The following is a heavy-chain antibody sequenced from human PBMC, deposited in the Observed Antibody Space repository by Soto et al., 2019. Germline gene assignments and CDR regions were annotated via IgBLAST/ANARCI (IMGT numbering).Heavy chain of an antibody. CDR2: IIPIFGTA. Sequence: QVQLVQSGAEVKKPGSSVKVSCKASGGTFSSYAISWVRQAPGQGLEWMGGIIPIFGTANYAQKFQGRVTITADESTSTAYMELSSLRSEDTAVYYCVRGAFPSLGYCSGGSCYGYAFDIWGQGTMVTVSS. D-gene: IGHD2-15*01. J-gene: IGHJ3*02. V-gene: IGHV1-69*01. CDR1: GGTFSSYA. CDR3: VRGAFPSLGYCSGGSCYGYAFDI.